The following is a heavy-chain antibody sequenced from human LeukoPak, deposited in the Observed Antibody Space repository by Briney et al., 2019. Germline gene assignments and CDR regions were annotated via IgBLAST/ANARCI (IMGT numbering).Heavy chain of an antibody. J-gene: IGHJ4*02. V-gene: IGHV3-49*03. CDR1: GFTFGDYA. Sequence: GGSLRLSCTVSGFTFGDYAMSWFRQAPGKGLEWVSFIRSKAYGGTTEYAASVKGRFIISRDDSKSTTYLQMDSLKTEDTAVYYCTRGGYYDSSGYPFFDYWGQGTLVTVSS. CDR2: IRSKAYGGTT. CDR3: TRGGYYDSSGYPFFDY. D-gene: IGHD3-22*01.